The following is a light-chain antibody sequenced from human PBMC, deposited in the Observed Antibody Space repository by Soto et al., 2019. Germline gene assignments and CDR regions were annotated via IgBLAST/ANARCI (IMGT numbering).Light chain of an antibody. CDR2: GSF. Sequence: EIVMTQSPATLSVSPGERVTLSCRASQSVYSNLAWYQQKPGQAPRLLIHGSFTRATGIPARFSGSGSGTEFTLTISSLQSEDFAVYYCQQFNQWPLTFVGGTKVEIK. V-gene: IGKV3-15*01. J-gene: IGKJ4*01. CDR3: QQFNQWPLT. CDR1: QSVYSN.